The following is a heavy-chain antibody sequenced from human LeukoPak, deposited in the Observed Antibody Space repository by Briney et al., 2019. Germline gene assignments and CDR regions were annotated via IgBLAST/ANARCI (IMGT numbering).Heavy chain of an antibody. Sequence: GASVKVSCKPSGYTFTYYYIHWVRQASGQGLEWMGWINPNTGGTNYAQKFQGRVTMTRDTSISTAYMELSRLRSDDTAVYYCASGYRGFGELPDAFDIWGQGTMVTVSS. CDR3: ASGYRGFGELPDAFDI. V-gene: IGHV1-2*02. CDR1: GYTFTYYY. D-gene: IGHD3-10*01. J-gene: IGHJ3*02. CDR2: INPNTGGT.